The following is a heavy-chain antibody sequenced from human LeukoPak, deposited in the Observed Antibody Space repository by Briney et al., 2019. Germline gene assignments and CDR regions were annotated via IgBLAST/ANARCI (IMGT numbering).Heavy chain of an antibody. CDR3: ARVQLVRGKYFDY. CDR2: INHSGST. CDR1: GGSFSGYY. Sequence: SETLSLTCAVYGGSFSGYYWSWLRQPPGKGLEWIGEINHSGSTNYNPSLKSRVTISVDTSKNQFSLKLSSVTAADTAVYYCARVQLVRGKYFDYWGQGTLVTVSS. J-gene: IGHJ4*02. V-gene: IGHV4-34*01. D-gene: IGHD3-10*01.